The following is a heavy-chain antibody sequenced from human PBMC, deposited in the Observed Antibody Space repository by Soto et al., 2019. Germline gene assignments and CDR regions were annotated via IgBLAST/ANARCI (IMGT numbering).Heavy chain of an antibody. D-gene: IGHD2-21*02. V-gene: IGHV3-21*01. CDR3: ARSDPPYCGGDCYPDY. J-gene: IGHJ4*02. CDR1: GFTFRSHS. Sequence: GSLRVSCAASGFTFRSHSVRWVRQAPGKGLEWVSSISSSSSYIYYADSVKGRFTISRDNAKNSLYLQMNSLRAEDTAVYYCARSDPPYCGGDCYPDYWGQGTLVTVSS. CDR2: ISSSSSYI.